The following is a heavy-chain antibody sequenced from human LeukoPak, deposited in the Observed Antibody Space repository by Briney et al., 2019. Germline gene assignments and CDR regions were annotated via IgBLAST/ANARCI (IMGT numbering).Heavy chain of an antibody. CDR2: ISYDGSNK. CDR1: GFTFSSYA. CDR3: ARVGYSYDPYYYYGMDV. D-gene: IGHD5-18*01. J-gene: IGHJ6*04. V-gene: IGHV3-30*04. Sequence: GGSLRLSCAASGFTFSSYAMHWVRQAPGKGLEWLAVISYDGSNKYYADSVKGRFTISRDNSKNTLYLQMNGLRAEDTAVYYCARVGYSYDPYYYYGMDVWDKGTTVTVSS.